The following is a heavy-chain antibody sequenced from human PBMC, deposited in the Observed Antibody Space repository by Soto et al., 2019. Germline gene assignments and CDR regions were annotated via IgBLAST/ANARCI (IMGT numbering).Heavy chain of an antibody. CDR3: AKWLLQSPDFDY. J-gene: IGHJ4*02. Sequence: GGSLRLCFAASGFTFSYYYMSWIRQATGKGLEWVSYISSSGSTIYYAYSVKGRFTISRDNAKNSLYLQMNSLRPEDTAVHSCAKWLLQSPDFDYWGQGTLVTVSS. CDR2: ISSSGSTI. CDR1: GFTFSYYY. D-gene: IGHD2-15*01. V-gene: IGHV3-11*01.